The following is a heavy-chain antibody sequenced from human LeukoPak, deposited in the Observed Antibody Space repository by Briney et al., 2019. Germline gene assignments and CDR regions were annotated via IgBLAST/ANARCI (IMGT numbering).Heavy chain of an antibody. J-gene: IGHJ4*02. V-gene: IGHV3-21*06. CDR2: ISSSSSSI. Sequence: GGSLRLSCGASGFTFSSDTMIWVRQAPGMGLEWVSSISSSSSSIYYADSVKGRFTISRDNAKNLVYLQMNSLRADDTSVYYCATEGRSTTPGYWGQGTLVIVSS. D-gene: IGHD6-13*01. CDR3: ATEGRSTTPGY. CDR1: GFTFSSDT.